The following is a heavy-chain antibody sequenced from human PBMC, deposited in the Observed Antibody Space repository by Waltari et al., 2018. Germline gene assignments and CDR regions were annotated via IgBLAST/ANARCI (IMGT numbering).Heavy chain of an antibody. J-gene: IGHJ6*02. CDR3: ARETTSGYSLDV. D-gene: IGHD3-22*01. CDR1: SASVSRYY. CDR2: VHHRGNV. V-gene: IGHV4-59*02. Sequence: QVRLHESGPGLVKPSETLSLTCTVSSASVSRYYWHWIRQSPGKGLEWIAYVHHRGNVNYNPSLKSRVTISLDMSKSQFSLNRTSVTAADTAVYYCARETTSGYSLDVWGQGTTVTVSS.